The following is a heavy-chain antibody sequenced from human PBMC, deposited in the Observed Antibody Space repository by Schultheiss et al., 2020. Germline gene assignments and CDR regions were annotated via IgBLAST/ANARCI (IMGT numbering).Heavy chain of an antibody. Sequence: SETLSLTCAVYGGSFSGYYWSWIRQPPGKGLEWIGEINHSGSTNYNPSLKSRVTISVDTSKNQFSLKLSSVTAADTAVYYCAREMGAYYDGHRRGYYYYGMDVWGQGTTVTVSS. V-gene: IGHV4-34*01. J-gene: IGHJ6*02. D-gene: IGHD3-22*01. CDR3: AREMGAYYDGHRRGYYYYGMDV. CDR1: GGSFSGYY. CDR2: INHSGST.